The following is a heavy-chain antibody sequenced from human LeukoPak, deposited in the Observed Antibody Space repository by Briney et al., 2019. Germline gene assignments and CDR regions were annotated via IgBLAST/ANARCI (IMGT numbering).Heavy chain of an antibody. CDR3: ARKDEQQLNGGGYFQH. CDR2: IYYSGSP. V-gene: IGHV4-59*01. Sequence: KSSETLSLTCTVSGGSISNYYWSWIRQPPGKRLEWIGYIYYSGSPNYSPSLKSRVTMSLDTSRNQFSLKLSSVTAADTAVYYCARKDEQQLNGGGYFQHWGQGTLVTVSS. CDR1: GGSISNYY. D-gene: IGHD6-13*01. J-gene: IGHJ1*01.